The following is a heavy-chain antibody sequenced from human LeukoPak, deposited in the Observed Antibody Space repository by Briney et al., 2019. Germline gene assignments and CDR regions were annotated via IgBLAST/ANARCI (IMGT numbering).Heavy chain of an antibody. D-gene: IGHD3-16*01. J-gene: IGHJ3*02. V-gene: IGHV3-30*18. CDR2: ISYDGSNK. CDR3: AKGLYDYVWGSYAFDI. Sequence: GGSLRLSCAASGFTFSSYGMHWVRQAPGKGLEWVAVISYDGSNKYYADSVKGRFTISRDNSKNTLYLQMNSLRAEDTAVYYCAKGLYDYVWGSYAFDIWGQGTMVTVSS. CDR1: GFTFSSYG.